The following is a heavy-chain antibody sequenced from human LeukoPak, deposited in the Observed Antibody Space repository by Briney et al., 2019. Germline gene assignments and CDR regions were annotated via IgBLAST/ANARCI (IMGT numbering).Heavy chain of an antibody. Sequence: GGSLRLSCAASGFTFSGYWMHWVRQAPGKGLVWVSRINTDGSSTSYADSVKGRFTISRDNAKNTLYLQMNSLRAEDTAVYYCAKRYYYDSGSPFDYWGLGTLVTVSS. CDR3: AKRYYYDSGSPFDY. D-gene: IGHD3-10*01. V-gene: IGHV3-74*01. CDR1: GFTFSGYW. J-gene: IGHJ4*02. CDR2: INTDGSST.